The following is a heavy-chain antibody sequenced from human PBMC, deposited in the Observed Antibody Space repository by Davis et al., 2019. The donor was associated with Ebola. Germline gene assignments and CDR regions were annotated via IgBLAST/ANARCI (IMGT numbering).Heavy chain of an antibody. D-gene: IGHD3-22*01. V-gene: IGHV1-46*01. J-gene: IGHJ6*02. CDR3: ARGSRRDLTMIVVNYYYGMDV. Sequence: ASVKVSCKASGGTFSSYAISWVRQAPGQGLEWMGIINPSGGSTSYAQKFQGRVTMTRDTSPRTVYMELSSLRSEDTAVYYCARGSRRDLTMIVVNYYYGMDVWGQGTTVTVSS. CDR2: INPSGGST. CDR1: GGTFSSYA.